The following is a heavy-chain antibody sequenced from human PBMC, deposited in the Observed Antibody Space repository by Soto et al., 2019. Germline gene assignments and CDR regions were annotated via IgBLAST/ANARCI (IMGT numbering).Heavy chain of an antibody. V-gene: IGHV3-13*01. CDR2: IGTAGDT. D-gene: IGHD3-10*01. CDR1: GFTFSSYD. Sequence: GGSLRLSCAASGFTFSSYDMHWVRQATGKGLEWVSAIGTAGDTYYPGSVKGRFTISRENAKNSVYLQMNSLRAEDTAVYYCARYIGTNYYGRTYYYGMDVWGQGTTVTVSS. CDR3: ARYIGTNYYGRTYYYGMDV. J-gene: IGHJ6*02.